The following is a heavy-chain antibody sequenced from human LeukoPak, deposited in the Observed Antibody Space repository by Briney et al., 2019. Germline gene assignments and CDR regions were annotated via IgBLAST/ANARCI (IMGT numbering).Heavy chain of an antibody. V-gene: IGHV1-18*01. CDR1: GYTFTSYG. Sequence: ASVKVSRKASGYTFTSYGISWVRQAPGQGLEWMGWISAYNGNTNYAQKLQGRVTMTTDTSTSTAYMELRSLRSDDTAVYYCARDYDYVWGSYRDLDYWGQGTLVTVSS. J-gene: IGHJ4*02. D-gene: IGHD3-16*02. CDR2: ISAYNGNT. CDR3: ARDYDYVWGSYRDLDY.